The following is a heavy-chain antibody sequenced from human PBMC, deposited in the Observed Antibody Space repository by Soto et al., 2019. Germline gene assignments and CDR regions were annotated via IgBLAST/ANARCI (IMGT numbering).Heavy chain of an antibody. CDR2: IDSSGEK. Sequence: QVTLKESGPVLVKPTETLTLRCTVSGLSITDSEMGVSWIRQHPGQPLEWLDHIDSSGEKSYRTFLKSRLAISKDTSKSQIVLTRTNMDPADTATYYCARRQLAVAVSPWFDPCGQGIPVTVSS. V-gene: IGHV2-26*01. CDR1: GLSITDSEMG. CDR3: ARRQLAVAVSPWFDP. J-gene: IGHJ5*02. D-gene: IGHD6-13*01.